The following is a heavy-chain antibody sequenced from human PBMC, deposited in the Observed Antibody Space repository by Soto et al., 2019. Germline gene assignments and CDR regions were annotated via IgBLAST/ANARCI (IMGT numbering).Heavy chain of an antibody. J-gene: IGHJ4*02. CDR2: IIPICGTA. V-gene: IGHV1-69*12. Sequence: QVQLVQSGAEVKKPGSSVKVSCKASGGTFSSYAISWVRQAPGQGLEWMGGIIPICGTANYAQKFQGRVTITADESTSTAYMELSSLTSEVTAVYYCAREWLLDSSSWGFGYWGQGTLVTVSS. CDR3: AREWLLDSSSWGFGY. D-gene: IGHD6-13*01. CDR1: GGTFSSYA.